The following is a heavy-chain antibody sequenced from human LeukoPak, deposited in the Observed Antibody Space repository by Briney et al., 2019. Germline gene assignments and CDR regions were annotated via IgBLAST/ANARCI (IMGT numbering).Heavy chain of an antibody. J-gene: IGHJ4*02. CDR3: ARDWAATMRNLYYFDY. CDR1: GGTFSSYA. V-gene: IGHV1-69*04. Sequence: GASVKVSCKASGGTFSSYAISWVRQAPGQGLEWMGRIIPILGIANYAQKFQGRVTITADKSTSTAYMELSSLRSEDTAVYYCARDWAATMRNLYYFDYWGQGTLVTVSS. CDR2: IIPILGIA. D-gene: IGHD5-24*01.